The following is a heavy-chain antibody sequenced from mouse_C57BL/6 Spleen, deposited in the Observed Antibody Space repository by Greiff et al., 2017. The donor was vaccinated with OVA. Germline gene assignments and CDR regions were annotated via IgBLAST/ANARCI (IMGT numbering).Heavy chain of an antibody. CDR2: ISSGGSYT. V-gene: IGHV5-6*01. J-gene: IGHJ4*01. CDR1: GFTFSSYG. CDR3: ARQGDYDGDSYAMDY. D-gene: IGHD2-4*01. Sequence: EVQLVESGGDLVKPGGSLKLSCAASGFTFSSYGMSWVRQTPDKRLEWVATISSGGSYTYYPDSVKGRFTISRDNAKNTLYLQMSSLKSEDTAMYYCARQGDYDGDSYAMDYWGQGTSVTVSS.